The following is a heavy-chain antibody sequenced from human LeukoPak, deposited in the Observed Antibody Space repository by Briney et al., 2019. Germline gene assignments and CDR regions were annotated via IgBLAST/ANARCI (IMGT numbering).Heavy chain of an antibody. D-gene: IGHD6-19*01. CDR3: ARAGGSGWYSRESGTQNAFDI. Sequence: PSETLSLTCAVYGGSFSGYYWSWIRQPPGKGLEWIGYIYHSGSTYYNPSLKSRVTISVDRSKNQFSLKLSSVTAADTAVYYCARAGGSGWYSRESGTQNAFDIWGQGTMVTVSS. CDR2: IYHSGST. CDR1: GGSFSGYY. J-gene: IGHJ3*02. V-gene: IGHV4-30-2*01.